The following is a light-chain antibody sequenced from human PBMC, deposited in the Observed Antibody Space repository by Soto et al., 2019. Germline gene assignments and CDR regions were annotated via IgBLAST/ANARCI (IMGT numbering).Light chain of an antibody. CDR2: AAS. CDR1: QGISSY. Sequence: DIQLTQSPSFLSASVGDRVTITCRASQGISSYLAWYQQKPGKAPKLLIYAASTLQSGVPSRFSGSGSGTEFTLTIGSLQPEDFATYYCQQLNTYPYSFDQGTKLEIK. J-gene: IGKJ2*03. CDR3: QQLNTYPYS. V-gene: IGKV1-9*01.